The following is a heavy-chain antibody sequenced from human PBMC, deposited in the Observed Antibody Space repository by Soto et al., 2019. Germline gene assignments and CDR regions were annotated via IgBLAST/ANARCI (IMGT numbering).Heavy chain of an antibody. D-gene: IGHD6-13*01. Sequence: PSETLSLTCAVYGGSSSSFYWSWIRQSTGKGLEWIGEVNHSGSPIYNPSLKTRATISLDASRNQFSLTLNSLTAADTAVYYCADQTSAGYFDSWGQGTLVTVSS. CDR2: VNHSGSP. V-gene: IGHV4-34*01. J-gene: IGHJ4*02. CDR1: GGSSSSFY. CDR3: ADQTSAGYFDS.